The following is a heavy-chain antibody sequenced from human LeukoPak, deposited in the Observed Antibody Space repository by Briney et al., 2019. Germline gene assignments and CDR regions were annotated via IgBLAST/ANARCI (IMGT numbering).Heavy chain of an antibody. J-gene: IGHJ4*02. D-gene: IGHD6-13*01. V-gene: IGHV1-69*06. Sequence: SVSLSCKASVDTFCIYAIRCVRDAPGQGLECVGDILPLLGTANYAQKFQGRSTITAYKSTSTAYTELSSLRSEDTAVYYCATRNDGEQQLVLGYWGQGTLVTVSS. CDR3: ATRNDGEQQLVLGY. CDR2: ILPLLGTA. CDR1: VDTFCIYA.